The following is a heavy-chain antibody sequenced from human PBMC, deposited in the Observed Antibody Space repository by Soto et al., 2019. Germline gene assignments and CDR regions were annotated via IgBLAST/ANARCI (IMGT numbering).Heavy chain of an antibody. J-gene: IGHJ4*02. CDR3: ARDPINSGWPIDE. V-gene: IGHV1-58*01. D-gene: IGHD6-19*01. CDR1: GFTFTSSA. Sequence: SVPFSSKASGFTFTSSALQWVRQARGQRLEWIGWIVVGSGNTNYAQKFQERVTITRDMSTSTAYMELSSLRSEDTAGYYWARDPINSGWPIDEWGQGNLVTVA. CDR2: IVVGSGNT.